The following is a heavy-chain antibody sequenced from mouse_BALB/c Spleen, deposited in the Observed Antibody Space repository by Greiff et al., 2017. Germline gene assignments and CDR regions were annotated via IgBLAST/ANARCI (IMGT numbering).Heavy chain of an antibody. Sequence: VQLVESGAELAKPGASVKMSCKASGYTFTSYWMHWVKQRPGQGLEWIGYINPSTGYTEYNQKFKDKATLTADKSSSTAYMQLSSLTSEDSAVYYCKKSTIYYCYDEGRFDYWGQGTTLTVSS. CDR2: INPSTGYT. D-gene: IGHD2-2*01. CDR1: GYTFTSYW. V-gene: IGHV1-7*01. CDR3: KKSTIYYCYDEGRFDY. J-gene: IGHJ2*01.